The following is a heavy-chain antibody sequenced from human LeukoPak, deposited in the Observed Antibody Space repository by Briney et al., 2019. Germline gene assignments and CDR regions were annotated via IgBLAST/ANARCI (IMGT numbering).Heavy chain of an antibody. CDR3: AKDLRYVGSRKDWFDP. CDR1: GFTFSSYA. CDR2: ISGSGDST. D-gene: IGHD3-10*02. J-gene: IGHJ5*02. V-gene: IGHV3-23*01. Sequence: GGSLRLPCTASGFTFSSYAMSWVRQAPGKGLEWVSAISGSGDSTYYADSVKGRFTISRDNPKNTLYLQMNSLRAEDTAIYYCAKDLRYVGSRKDWFDPWGQGTLVTVSS.